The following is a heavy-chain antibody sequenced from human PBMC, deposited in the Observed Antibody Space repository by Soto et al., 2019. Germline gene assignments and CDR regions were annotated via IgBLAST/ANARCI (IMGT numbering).Heavy chain of an antibody. Sequence: EPLKVSRQASGYNFDPYWIAWVRQMPGKGLEWMGMIYPGDSQTKYSESFQGHVTMSVDNSLSIAYLQWRSLKASDTATYFCAARYWRSNCFFDAWGQATPVTVSS. CDR2: IYPGDSQT. CDR1: GYNFDPYW. J-gene: IGHJ5*02. D-gene: IGHD7-27*01. CDR3: AARYWRSNCFFDA. V-gene: IGHV5-51*01.